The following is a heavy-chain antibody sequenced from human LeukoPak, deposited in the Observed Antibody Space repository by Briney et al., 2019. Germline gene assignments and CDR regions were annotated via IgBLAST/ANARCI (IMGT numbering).Heavy chain of an antibody. CDR2: IIPIFGTA. CDR1: GGTFSSYA. J-gene: IGHJ3*02. V-gene: IGHV1-69*13. Sequence: SVKVSCKASGGTFSSYAISWVRQAPGQGLEWMGGIIPIFGTANYAQKFQGRVTITADESTSTAYMELSSLRSEDTAVYYCARGKYSPHAFDIWGQGTMVTVSS. CDR3: ARGKYSPHAFDI. D-gene: IGHD2-15*01.